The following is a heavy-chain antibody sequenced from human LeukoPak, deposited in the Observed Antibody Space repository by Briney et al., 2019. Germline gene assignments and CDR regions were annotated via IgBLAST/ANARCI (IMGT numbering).Heavy chain of an antibody. CDR1: GYPFTSWW. Sequence: GGSLQISCQGSGYPFTSWWIGWVRQVPGKGLEWMGIIYPGNSDTRYSPSFQGQVTISADRSISTAYLQWSSLTASDTAIYYCARHGGYTWNDIYFDRWGQGTLVTVSS. J-gene: IGHJ5*02. V-gene: IGHV5-51*01. CDR3: ARHGGYTWNDIYFDR. D-gene: IGHD1-1*01. CDR2: IYPGNSDT.